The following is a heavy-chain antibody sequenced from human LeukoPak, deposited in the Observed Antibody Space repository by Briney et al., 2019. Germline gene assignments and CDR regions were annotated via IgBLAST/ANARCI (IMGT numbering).Heavy chain of an antibody. Sequence: SLQVSCKASGFTFSSSVMQRLRHARGQHLEWIGWNVVGSGNTNYAQKFQERVTIARDMSTSTAYMELSSLRSEDTAVYYCAADVVGATGYYFDYWGQGTLVTVSS. J-gene: IGHJ4*02. D-gene: IGHD1-26*01. CDR2: NVVGSGNT. CDR3: AADVVGATGYYFDY. V-gene: IGHV1-58*02. CDR1: GFTFSSSV.